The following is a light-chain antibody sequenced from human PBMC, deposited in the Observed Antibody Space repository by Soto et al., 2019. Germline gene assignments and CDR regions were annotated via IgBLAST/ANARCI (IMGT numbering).Light chain of an antibody. CDR2: AAS. Sequence: DIQMTQSPSSVSASVGDRVTITCRASQGISSRLAWYQQKPGKAPNLLIYAASRLQSGVPSRFSGTGSGTDFTLTIISLQPEDFAIYYCQHADSFPLTFGGGTKVEVK. CDR3: QHADSFPLT. CDR1: QGISSR. J-gene: IGKJ4*01. V-gene: IGKV1-12*01.